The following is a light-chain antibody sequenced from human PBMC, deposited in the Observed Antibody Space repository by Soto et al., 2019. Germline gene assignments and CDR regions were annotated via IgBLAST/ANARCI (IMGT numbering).Light chain of an antibody. V-gene: IGKV1-5*03. Sequence: DIQMTQSPSTLSTSVGDRVTISCRASQSISSRLAWYQQKPGEAPNLLIYRASSLQSGVPSRFSGSGSGTEFTLTISSLQPDDFATYYCQQYSRYSWTFGQGTKV. CDR1: QSISSR. J-gene: IGKJ1*01. CDR2: RAS. CDR3: QQYSRYSWT.